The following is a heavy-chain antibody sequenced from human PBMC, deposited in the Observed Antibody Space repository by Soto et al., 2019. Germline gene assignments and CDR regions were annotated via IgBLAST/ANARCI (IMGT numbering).Heavy chain of an antibody. V-gene: IGHV4-4*02. J-gene: IGHJ6*02. D-gene: IGHD1-26*01. CDR1: GGSISGDYW. CDR3: ARGDSGSYLREGLGSYSVMAI. Sequence: QVRLQESGPGLVKPSGTLSLACVVSGGSISGDYWWTWVRQSPGKGLEWRGEIFHSGSTNSNPSLKTRFTLSVDKSKTEFSLNLTAVTAAETAVYFCARGDSGSYLREGLGSYSVMAIWVQGTTVTVSS. CDR2: IFHSGST.